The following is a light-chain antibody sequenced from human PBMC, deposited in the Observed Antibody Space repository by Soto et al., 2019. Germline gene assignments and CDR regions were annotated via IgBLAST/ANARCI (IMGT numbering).Light chain of an antibody. J-gene: IGKJ1*01. CDR2: AAS. CDR3: KQYNSYSR. CDR1: QGIRND. V-gene: IGKV1-17*01. Sequence: IQMTPSHSSLSASVLYIVKITFRSSQGIRNDVGWYQQKPGKAPELLIYAASSLQTGVPSRFSGSGSGTEFTLTISSLQPDDFATYYCKQYNSYSRFGQGTKVDIK.